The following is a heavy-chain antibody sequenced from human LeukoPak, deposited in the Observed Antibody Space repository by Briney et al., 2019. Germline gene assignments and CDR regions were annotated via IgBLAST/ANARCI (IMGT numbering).Heavy chain of an antibody. Sequence: PSETLSLTCAVSGGSISSSNWWSWVRQPPGKGLEWIGEIYHSGSTNYNPPLKSRVTISVDKSKNQFSLKLSSVTAADTAVYYCARGYKAAASIYYYYYGMDVWGQGTTVTVSS. J-gene: IGHJ6*02. CDR3: ARGYKAAASIYYYYYGMDV. D-gene: IGHD6-13*01. CDR2: IYHSGST. CDR1: GGSISSSNW. V-gene: IGHV4-4*02.